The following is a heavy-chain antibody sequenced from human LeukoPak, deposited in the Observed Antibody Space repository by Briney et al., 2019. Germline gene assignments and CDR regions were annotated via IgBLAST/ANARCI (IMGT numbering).Heavy chain of an antibody. CDR3: ARGFANSDYFDY. J-gene: IGHJ4*02. Sequence: SEALSLTCAVYGGSFSAYYWSWISQPPRKRLEWIGEINHSGSTNYNPSLKSRVTLSVDTSKNHFSLRLSSVTAADTAVYYCARGFANSDYFDYWGQGTLVTVSS. CDR1: GGSFSAYY. V-gene: IGHV4-34*01. D-gene: IGHD1/OR15-1a*01. CDR2: INHSGST.